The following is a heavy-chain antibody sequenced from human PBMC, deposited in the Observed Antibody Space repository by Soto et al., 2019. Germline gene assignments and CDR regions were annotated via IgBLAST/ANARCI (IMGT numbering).Heavy chain of an antibody. V-gene: IGHV4-31*03. J-gene: IGHJ5*02. CDR1: GGSISSGGYY. CDR2: IYYSGTT. CDR3: ASAVAYYDILTGYYNGKWFDP. D-gene: IGHD3-9*01. Sequence: PSETLSLTCTVSGGSISSGGYYWSWIRQHPGKGLEWIGYIYYSGTTYYNPSLKSRVTISVDTSKSQFSLKLSSVTAADTAVYYCASAVAYYDILTGYYNGKWFDPWGQGTLVTVSS.